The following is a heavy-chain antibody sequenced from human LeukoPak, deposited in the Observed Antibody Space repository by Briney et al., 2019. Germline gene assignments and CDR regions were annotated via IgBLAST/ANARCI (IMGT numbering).Heavy chain of an antibody. Sequence: PGGSLRLSCAASGLTFSSYWMTWVRQAPGKGLEWVATIKYDGSETYYVDSVRGRFSISRDNAKNSLYLQMNSLSAEDTAVYYCAGSYYNVFDYWGQGTLVTVSS. D-gene: IGHD3-10*01. V-gene: IGHV3-7*04. J-gene: IGHJ4*02. CDR2: IKYDGSET. CDR3: AGSYYNVFDY. CDR1: GLTFSSYW.